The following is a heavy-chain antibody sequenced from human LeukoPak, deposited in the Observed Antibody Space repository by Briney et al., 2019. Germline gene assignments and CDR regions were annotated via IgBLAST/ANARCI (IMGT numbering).Heavy chain of an antibody. Sequence: GGSLRLSCAASGFTFDDYAIHWVRQAPGKGLEWVSGISWSSESIGYADSVKGRFTISRDNAKNSLYLQMNSLRTEDTALYYCARVGVSGSYAVFDYWGQGTLVTVSS. J-gene: IGHJ4*02. D-gene: IGHD1-26*01. CDR1: GFTFDDYA. CDR2: ISWSSESI. V-gene: IGHV3-9*01. CDR3: ARVGVSGSYAVFDY.